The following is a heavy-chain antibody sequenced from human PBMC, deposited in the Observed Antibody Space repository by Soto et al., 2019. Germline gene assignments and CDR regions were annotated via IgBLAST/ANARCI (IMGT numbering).Heavy chain of an antibody. CDR1: GGTFSSYA. V-gene: IGHV1-69*12. D-gene: IGHD4-17*01. Sequence: QVQLVQSGAEVKKPGSSVKVSCKASGGTFSSYAISWVRQAPGQGLEWMGGIIPIFGTANYAQKFQGRVTIAACESTSPACMELSSLRAEDAGVYYGASRATVVTDFDCCAQGTLVTFSS. CDR2: IIPIFGTA. CDR3: ASRATVVTDFDC. J-gene: IGHJ4*02.